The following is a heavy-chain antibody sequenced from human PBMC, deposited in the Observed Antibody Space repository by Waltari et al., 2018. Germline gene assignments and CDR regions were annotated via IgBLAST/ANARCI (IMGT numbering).Heavy chain of an antibody. J-gene: IGHJ6*03. CDR3: ARLFTPITIIGVVLDYYYYMDV. Sequence: QVQLQESGPGLVKPSETLSLTCTVSGGSISSYYWSWIRQPPGTGLEWIGYIYYSGSTNYNPSLKSRVTISVDTSKNQFSLKLSSVTAADTAVYYCARLFTPITIIGVVLDYYYYMDVWGKGTTVTVSS. CDR1: GGSISSYY. CDR2: IYYSGST. D-gene: IGHD3-3*01. V-gene: IGHV4-59*01.